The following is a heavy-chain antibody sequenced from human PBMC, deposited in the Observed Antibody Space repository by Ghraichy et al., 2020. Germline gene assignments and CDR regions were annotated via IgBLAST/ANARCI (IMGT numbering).Heavy chain of an antibody. CDR3: ARPYCGGDCYSSDAFDI. CDR1: GGSFSGYY. J-gene: IGHJ3*02. D-gene: IGHD2-21*02. CDR2: INHSGST. V-gene: IGHV4-34*01. Sequence: SETLSLTCAVYGGSFSGYYWSWIRQPPGKGLEWIGEINHSGSTNYNPSLKSRVTISVDTSKNQFSLKLSSVTAADTAVYYCARPYCGGDCYSSDAFDIWGQGTMVTVSS.